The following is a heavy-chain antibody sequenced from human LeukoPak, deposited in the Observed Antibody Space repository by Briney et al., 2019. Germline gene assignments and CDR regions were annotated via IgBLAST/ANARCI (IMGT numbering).Heavy chain of an antibody. V-gene: IGHV4-30-2*01. CDR3: ARDRGWGLGAFDI. CDR1: GGSISGWY. J-gene: IGHJ3*02. Sequence: SETLSLTCTVSGGSISGWYWSWIRQPPGKGLEWIGYIYHSGSTYYNPSLKSRVTISVDRSKNQFSLKLSSVTAADTAVYYCARDRGWGLGAFDIWGQGTMVTVSS. D-gene: IGHD7-27*01. CDR2: IYHSGST.